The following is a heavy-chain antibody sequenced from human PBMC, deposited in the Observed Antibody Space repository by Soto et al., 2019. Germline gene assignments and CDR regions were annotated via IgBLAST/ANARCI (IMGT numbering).Heavy chain of an antibody. Sequence: GGSLRLSCAASGFTFSSYAMHWVRQAPGKGLEWVAVISYDKSNKYYADSVKGRFTISRDNSKNTLYLQMNSLRAEDTAVYYCARDLVVVPAAIFRPYSHDTGLFDYWGQGTLVTVSS. D-gene: IGHD2-2*01. V-gene: IGHV3-30-3*01. CDR3: ARDLVVVPAAIFRPYSHDTGLFDY. J-gene: IGHJ4*02. CDR2: ISYDKSNK. CDR1: GFTFSSYA.